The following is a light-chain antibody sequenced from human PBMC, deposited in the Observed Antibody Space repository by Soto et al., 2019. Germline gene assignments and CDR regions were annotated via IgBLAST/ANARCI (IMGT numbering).Light chain of an antibody. CDR2: GAS. V-gene: IGKV3-15*01. CDR1: QSVSSN. Sequence: EIVMTQSPATLSVSPGERATLSCRASQSVSSNLAWYQQKPGQAPRLLIYGASTRATGIPARFNGSGSGTEFTLTISSLQSEDFAVYYCQQYNNWLFTFGPGTKVDIK. J-gene: IGKJ3*01. CDR3: QQYNNWLFT.